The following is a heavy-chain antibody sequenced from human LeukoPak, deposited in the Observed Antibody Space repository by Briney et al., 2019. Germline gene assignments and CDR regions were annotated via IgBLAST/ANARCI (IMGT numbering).Heavy chain of an antibody. CDR1: GFTFSSYG. CDR2: IWYDGSNK. D-gene: IGHD2-21*02. J-gene: IGHJ1*01. V-gene: IGHV3-33*01. CDR3: ASQLDCGGDCYRAEYFQH. Sequence: GRSLRLSCAASGFTFSSYGMHWVRQAPGKGLEWVAVIWYDGSNKYYADSVKGRFTISRDNSKNTLYLQMNSLRAEDTAVYYCASQLDCGGDCYRAEYFQHWGQGTLVTVSS.